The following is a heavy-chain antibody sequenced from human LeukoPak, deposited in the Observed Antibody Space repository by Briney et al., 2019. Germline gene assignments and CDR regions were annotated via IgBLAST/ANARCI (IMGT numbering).Heavy chain of an antibody. J-gene: IGHJ5*02. CDR2: IYHSGST. CDR1: GGSISGTSYY. D-gene: IGHD1-26*01. V-gene: IGHV4-39*07. Sequence: SETLSLTCTVSGGSISGTSYYWGWIRQPPGKGLEWIGSIYHSGSTYYNPSLKSRVTISVDTSKNQFSLKLSSVTAADTAVYYCARGTSGSYKNWFDPWGQGTLVTVSS. CDR3: ARGTSGSYKNWFDP.